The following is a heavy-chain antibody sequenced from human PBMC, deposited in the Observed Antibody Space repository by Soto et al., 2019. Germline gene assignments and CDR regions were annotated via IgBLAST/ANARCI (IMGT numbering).Heavy chain of an antibody. D-gene: IGHD3-22*01. J-gene: IGHJ5*02. CDR2: INPSGGST. CDR1: EDNFANHD. CDR3: ARDYDSSGYGWFDP. V-gene: IGHV1-46*01. Sequence: ASVKVCWKASEDNFANHDIHWMRQAPGQGLEWMGIINPSGGSTSYAQKFQGRVTMTRDTSTSTVYMELSSLRSEDTAVYYCARDYDSSGYGWFDPWGQGTLVTVSS.